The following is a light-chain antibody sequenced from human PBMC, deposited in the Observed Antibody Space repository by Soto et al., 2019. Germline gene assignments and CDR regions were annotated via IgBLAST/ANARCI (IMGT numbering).Light chain of an antibody. V-gene: IGLV2-8*01. CDR1: SSDIGTYDY. CDR3: TSYTGDDFTFV. J-gene: IGLJ1*01. CDR2: EVS. Sequence: QSVLTQPPSASGSLGQSVTISCTGTSSDIGTYDYVSWYQQHPGRAPKLIIFEVSKRPLGVPDRFSGSKSGNTASLIVSGLQPDEEAEYHCTSYTGDDFTFVFGTGTKSPS.